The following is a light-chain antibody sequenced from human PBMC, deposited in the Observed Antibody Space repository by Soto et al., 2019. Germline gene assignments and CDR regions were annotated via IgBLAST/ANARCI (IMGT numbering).Light chain of an antibody. CDR2: AAR. Sequence: DIQLTQSPSSLSPSVGDRITLSCRASQSISRNLNWYQQMPGKAPSLLIYAARDLQSGVPGRFSGSGSGTEFNLTIGSLQPEDLATYYCQQSHSTPYTFGQETKMDI. CDR3: QQSHSTPYT. CDR1: QSISRN. V-gene: IGKV1-39*01. J-gene: IGKJ2*01.